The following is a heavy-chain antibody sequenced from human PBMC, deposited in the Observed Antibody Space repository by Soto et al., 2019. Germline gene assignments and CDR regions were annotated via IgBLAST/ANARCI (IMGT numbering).Heavy chain of an antibody. CDR1: GGSISGYY. V-gene: IGHV4-59*01. J-gene: IGHJ4*02. CDR3: ARDRKGTY. D-gene: IGHD1-1*01. Sequence: QVQLQESGPGLVKPSETLSLTCTGSGGSISGYYWSWIRQPPGKGLEWIGYIYYSGSTNYNPSLKSRVTISVDTSKKQFSLKLSSVTAADTAVYYCARDRKGTYWGQGTLVTVSS. CDR2: IYYSGST.